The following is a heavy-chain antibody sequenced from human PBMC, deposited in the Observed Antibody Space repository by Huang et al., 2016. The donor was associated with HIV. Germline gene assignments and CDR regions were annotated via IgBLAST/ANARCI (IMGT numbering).Heavy chain of an antibody. CDR3: ARLRGSPLDY. Sequence: QVQLQESGAGLVKPSATLSLTCPVSGASIREHYWGWVRQPPGKGLEWIGIIKHSGATNFGPSLRMRFAISIDTSKNQFSLRLTSVTVADTAVYYCARLRGSPLDYWGQGVLVTVSS. V-gene: IGHV4-59*11. D-gene: IGHD3-10*01. J-gene: IGHJ4*02. CDR2: IKHSGAT. CDR1: GASIREHY.